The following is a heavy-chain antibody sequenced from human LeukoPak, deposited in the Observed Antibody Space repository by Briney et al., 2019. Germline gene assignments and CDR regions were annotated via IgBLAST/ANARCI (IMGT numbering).Heavy chain of an antibody. Sequence: GGSLRLSCAASGFTFSSYWMHWVRQAPGKGLEWVSYISSGGSIIYYADSVKGRFAISRDNAKNSLYLQMNSLRAEDTAVYYCARDWRGKPFDYWGQGTLVTVSS. V-gene: IGHV3-48*04. J-gene: IGHJ4*02. CDR1: GFTFSSYW. CDR3: ARDWRGKPFDY. CDR2: ISSGGSII. D-gene: IGHD3-16*01.